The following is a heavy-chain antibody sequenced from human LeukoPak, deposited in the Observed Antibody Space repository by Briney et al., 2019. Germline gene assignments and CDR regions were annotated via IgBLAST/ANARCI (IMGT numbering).Heavy chain of an antibody. D-gene: IGHD3-3*01. CDR3: ARQNDFRLDY. Sequence: GESLKISCKGSGSPFSSYWIGWVRQMPGKGLEWMGIIYPGDSDTRYSPSLQGQVTISVDTSIGTASLQWSSLKASDTAIYYCARQNDFRLDYWGQGTLVTVSS. J-gene: IGHJ4*02. CDR2: IYPGDSDT. V-gene: IGHV5-51*01. CDR1: GSPFSSYW.